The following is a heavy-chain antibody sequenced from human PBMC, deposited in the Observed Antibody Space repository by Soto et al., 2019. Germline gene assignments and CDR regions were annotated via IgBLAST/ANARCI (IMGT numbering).Heavy chain of an antibody. Sequence: SETLSLTCAVYGGFLSESYWTWIRQPPGKGLEWIGEINHVGGTNYNPSLKSRVTMSVDTSQNQFSLRLISVTAADTAMYFCVRIRYQLPSSVLWLDPWGQGTAVTVSS. CDR2: INHVGGT. J-gene: IGHJ5*02. V-gene: IGHV4-34*01. D-gene: IGHD3-16*01. CDR1: GGFLSESY. CDR3: VRIRYQLPSSVLWLDP.